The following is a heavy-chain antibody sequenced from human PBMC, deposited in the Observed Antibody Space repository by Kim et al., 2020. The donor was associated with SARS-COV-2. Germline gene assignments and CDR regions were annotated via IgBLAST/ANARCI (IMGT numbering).Heavy chain of an antibody. CDR2: ISYDGSNK. CDR3: ARDSGGGGFLTMVRGVIRYYYYGMDV. D-gene: IGHD3-10*01. J-gene: IGHJ6*02. CDR1: GFTFSSYA. V-gene: IGHV3-30*04. Sequence: GGSLRLSCAASGFTFSSYAMHWVRQAPGKGLEWVAVISYDGSNKYYADSVKGRFTISRDNSKNTLYLQMNSLRAEDTAVYYCARDSGGGGFLTMVRGVIRYYYYGMDVWGQGTTVTVSS.